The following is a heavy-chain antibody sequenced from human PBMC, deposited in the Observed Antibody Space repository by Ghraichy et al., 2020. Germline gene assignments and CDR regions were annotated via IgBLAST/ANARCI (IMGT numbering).Heavy chain of an antibody. J-gene: IGHJ6*02. V-gene: IGHV1-2*02. CDR3: ARDAQTMVRGVIPDYYYYGMDV. D-gene: IGHD3-10*01. Sequence: ASVKVSCKASGYTFTGYYMHWVRQAPGQGLEWMGWINPNSGGTNYAQKFQGRVTMTRDTSISTAYMELSRLRSDDTAVYYCARDAQTMVRGVIPDYYYYGMDVWGQGTTVTVSS. CDR2: INPNSGGT. CDR1: GYTFTGYY.